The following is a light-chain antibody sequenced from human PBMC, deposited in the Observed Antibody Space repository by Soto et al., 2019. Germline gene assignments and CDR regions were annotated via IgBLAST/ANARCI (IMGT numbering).Light chain of an antibody. Sequence: IQMTQSPSSLSASVGDRVTITCRASQGISNELGWYQQRPGKAPKVLIYGASNLQSGVPSRFSGSASGTDFTLTISSLQPEDFAAYYCLQDYTYPWTFGQGTKVEMK. J-gene: IGKJ1*01. CDR3: LQDYTYPWT. V-gene: IGKV1-6*01. CDR2: GAS. CDR1: QGISNE.